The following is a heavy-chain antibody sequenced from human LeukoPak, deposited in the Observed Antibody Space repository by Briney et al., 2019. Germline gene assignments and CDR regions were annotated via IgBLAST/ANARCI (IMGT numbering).Heavy chain of an antibody. CDR2: MNPNSGNT. Sequence: ASVKVSCKASGYAFTSYDINWVRQATGQGLEWMGWMNPNSGNTGYAQKFQGRVTMTRNTSISTAYMELSSLRSEDTAVYYCARALGAPDYYFDYWGQGTLVTVSS. V-gene: IGHV1-8*01. CDR1: GYAFTSYD. D-gene: IGHD1-26*01. CDR3: ARALGAPDYYFDY. J-gene: IGHJ4*02.